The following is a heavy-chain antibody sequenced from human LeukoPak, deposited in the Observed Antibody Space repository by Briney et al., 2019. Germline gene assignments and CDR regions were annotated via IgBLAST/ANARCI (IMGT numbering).Heavy chain of an antibody. Sequence: SVKVSCKASGGTFSSYAISWVRQAPGQGLEWMGGIIPIFGTANYAQKFQGRVTITTDESTSTAYMELSSLRSEDTAVYYCATVSGPALVHDWFDPWGQGTLVTVSS. J-gene: IGHJ5*02. CDR1: GGTFSSYA. CDR2: IIPIFGTA. V-gene: IGHV1-69*05. D-gene: IGHD1-1*01. CDR3: ATVSGPALVHDWFDP.